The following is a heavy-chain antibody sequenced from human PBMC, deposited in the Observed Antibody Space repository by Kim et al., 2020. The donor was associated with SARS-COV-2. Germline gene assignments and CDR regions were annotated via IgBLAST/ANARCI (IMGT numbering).Heavy chain of an antibody. V-gene: IGHV1-3*01. CDR3: LGGYYFDY. CDR2: GNGNT. D-gene: IGHD2-15*01. J-gene: IGHJ4*02. Sequence: GNGNTIYSQKFQGRVTFTTDTSASTAYMELSSLRSEDSAVYYGLGGYYFDYWGQGTLVTVSS.